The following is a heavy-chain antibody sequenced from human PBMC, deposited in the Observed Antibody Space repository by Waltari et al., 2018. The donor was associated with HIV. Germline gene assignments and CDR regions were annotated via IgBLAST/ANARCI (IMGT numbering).Heavy chain of an antibody. Sequence: QLQLQESGPGLVKPSETLSLTCTVSGGSISSSSYYWGWIRQPPGKGLEWIGSIYYSGRTYYIPSLKSRVTISVDTSKNQFSLKLSSVTAADTAVYYCARFSIAAGGLVDYWGQGTLVTVSS. CDR2: IYYSGRT. J-gene: IGHJ4*02. V-gene: IGHV4-39*01. D-gene: IGHD6-13*01. CDR3: ARFSIAAGGLVDY. CDR1: GGSISSSSYY.